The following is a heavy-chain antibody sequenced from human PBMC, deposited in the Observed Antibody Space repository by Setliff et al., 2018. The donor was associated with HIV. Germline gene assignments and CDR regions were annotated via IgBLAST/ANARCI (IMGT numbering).Heavy chain of an antibody. CDR1: GFTFSSYG. V-gene: IGHV3-33*03. Sequence: GGSLRLSCTASGFTFSSYGMHWVRQAPGKGLEWVAVIWFDGSSKYYADSVEGRFTVSRDNSKNSLYLEMDSLTTEDTAVYYCVKDVVKFWSGSGALDFWGPGTLVTVSS. CDR3: VKDVVKFWSGSGALDF. J-gene: IGHJ4*02. D-gene: IGHD3-3*01. CDR2: IWFDGSSK.